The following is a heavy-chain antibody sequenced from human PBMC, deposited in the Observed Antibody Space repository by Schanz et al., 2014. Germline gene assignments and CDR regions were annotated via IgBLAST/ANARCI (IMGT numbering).Heavy chain of an antibody. CDR2: IVTIAGIT. D-gene: IGHD3-22*01. J-gene: IGHJ5*02. Sequence: QVHLVQSGAEVKKPGSSVKVSCKASGGTFSSDTFSWVRQAPGQGLEWMGRIVTIAGITNYAQRFQGRVTITADKSSDTAYMELSSLRSEDTAVYYCAREVGLYDRGWFDAWGQGTLVTVSS. CDR3: AREVGLYDRGWFDA. CDR1: GGTFSSDT. V-gene: IGHV1-69*08.